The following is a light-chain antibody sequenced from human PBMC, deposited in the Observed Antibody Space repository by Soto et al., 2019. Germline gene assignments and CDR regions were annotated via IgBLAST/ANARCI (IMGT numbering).Light chain of an antibody. V-gene: IGKV1-5*03. CDR2: KAS. J-gene: IGKJ1*01. Sequence: DIQMTQSPSTLSGSVGDRVTITSRASQTISSWLAWYQQKPGKAPKLLIYKASTLKSGVPSRFSGSGSGTEFTLTISSLQHDDFAPYYRQPYNSYSEAFGQGTKVDIK. CDR3: QPYNSYSEA. CDR1: QTISSW.